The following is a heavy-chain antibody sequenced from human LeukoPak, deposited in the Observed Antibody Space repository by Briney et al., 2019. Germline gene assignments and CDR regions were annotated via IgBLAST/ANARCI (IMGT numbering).Heavy chain of an antibody. CDR2: IYYSGST. V-gene: IGHV4-39*02. Sequence: PSETLSLTCTVSGGSISSSSYYWGWIRQPPGKGLEWIGSIYYSGSTYYNPSLKSRVTISVDTSKNQFSLKLSSVTAADTAVYYCARDGMGITMIVVVIGAFDIWGQGTMVTVSS. J-gene: IGHJ3*02. D-gene: IGHD3-22*01. CDR3: ARDGMGITMIVVVIGAFDI. CDR1: GGSISSSSYY.